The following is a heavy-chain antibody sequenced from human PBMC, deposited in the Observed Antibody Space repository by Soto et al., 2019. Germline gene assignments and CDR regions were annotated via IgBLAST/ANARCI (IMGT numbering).Heavy chain of an antibody. D-gene: IGHD2-21*01. CDR2: INHSGST. CDR1: GGSFSGYY. V-gene: IGHV4-34*01. Sequence: SETLSLTCAVYGGSFSGYYWTWIRQPPGTGLEWIGEINHSGSTNYNPSLKSRVTISVDTSKNQFSLKLTSVTAADTAVYYCAKDKIPGLFAYWAQGPLVPVSS. CDR3: AKDKIPGLFAY. J-gene: IGHJ4*02.